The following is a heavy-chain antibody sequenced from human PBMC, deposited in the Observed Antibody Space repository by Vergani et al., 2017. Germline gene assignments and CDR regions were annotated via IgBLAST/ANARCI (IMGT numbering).Heavy chain of an antibody. V-gene: IGHV3-23*04. CDR2: ISGSGGST. Sequence: EVQLVESGGGLVKPGESPRLSCAASGFTFSSYAMSWVRQAPGKGLEWVSAISGSGGSTYYADSVKGRFTISRDNSKNTLYLQMNSLRAEDTAVYYCAKCERYDYVLGSYPLDYWGQGTLVTVSS. J-gene: IGHJ4*02. CDR3: AKCERYDYVLGSYPLDY. D-gene: IGHD3-16*02. CDR1: GFTFSSYA.